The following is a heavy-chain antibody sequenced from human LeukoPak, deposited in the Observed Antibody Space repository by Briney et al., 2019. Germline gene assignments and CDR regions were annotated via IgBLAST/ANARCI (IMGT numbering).Heavy chain of an antibody. CDR2: IIPIFGTA. CDR3: ARVQLGYCSSTSCYGYDY. V-gene: IGHV1-69*06. J-gene: IGHJ4*02. Sequence: ASVKVSCKASGYTFTSYGISWVRQAPGQGLEWMGGIIPIFGTANYAQKFQGRVTITADKSTSTAYMELSSLRSEDTAVYYCARVQLGYCSSTSCYGYDYWGQGTLVTVSS. D-gene: IGHD2-2*01. CDR1: GYTFTSYG.